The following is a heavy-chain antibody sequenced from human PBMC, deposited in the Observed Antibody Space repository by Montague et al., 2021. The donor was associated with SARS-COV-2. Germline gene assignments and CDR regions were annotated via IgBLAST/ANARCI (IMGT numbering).Heavy chain of an antibody. J-gene: IGHJ4*02. D-gene: IGHD3-10*01. Sequence: SLRLSCAASGINFGNFWMSWVRQAPGKGLEWVANINKDGSEKYHLESLKGRFPISRDNANSSVFLQMDSLRPDDTAVYYCAKDRWGVPGPLDPFDYWGQGTLVTVSS. CDR1: GINFGNFW. V-gene: IGHV3-7*03. CDR2: INKDGSEK. CDR3: AKDRWGVPGPLDPFDY.